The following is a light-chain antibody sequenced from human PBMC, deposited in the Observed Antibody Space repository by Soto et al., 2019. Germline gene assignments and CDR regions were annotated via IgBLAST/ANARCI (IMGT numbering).Light chain of an antibody. V-gene: IGKV1-8*01. Sequence: AIRMTQSPSSFSASTGDRVTITCRASQGISSYLAWYQQKPGKAPKLLIYAASTLQSGVPSRFSGSGSGTDFTLTISSLQPDDFATYYCQQYNSYSTFGQGTKVDIK. J-gene: IGKJ1*01. CDR2: AAS. CDR1: QGISSY. CDR3: QQYNSYST.